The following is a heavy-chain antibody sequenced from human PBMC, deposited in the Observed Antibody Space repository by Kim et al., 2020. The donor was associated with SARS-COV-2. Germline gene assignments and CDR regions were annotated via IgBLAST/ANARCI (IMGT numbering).Heavy chain of an antibody. V-gene: IGHV3-23*01. CDR3: AKDPSHGSGDSSDF. CDR2: ISDSGSTT. CDR1: GFTFSNHA. Sequence: GGSLRLSCAASGFTFSNHAMTWVRQAPGKGLEWVSGISDSGSTTNYADSVKGRFTISRDNSKNTLYLQMSSLRAGDTAGYYCAKDPSHGSGDSSDFWGQG. J-gene: IGHJ4*02. D-gene: IGHD3-3*01.